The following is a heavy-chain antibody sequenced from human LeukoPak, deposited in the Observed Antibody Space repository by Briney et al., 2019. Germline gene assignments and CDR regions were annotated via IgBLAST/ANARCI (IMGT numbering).Heavy chain of an antibody. Sequence: PGGSLRLSCAASGFTFSSYWMSWVRQAPGKGLEWVANIKQDGCEKYYVDSVKGRFTISRDNAKNSLYLQMNSLRAEDTVVYYCARDFFAAAGPIYFDYWGQGTLVTVSS. CDR1: GFTFSSYW. CDR2: IKQDGCEK. CDR3: ARDFFAAAGPIYFDY. J-gene: IGHJ4*02. D-gene: IGHD6-13*01. V-gene: IGHV3-7*01.